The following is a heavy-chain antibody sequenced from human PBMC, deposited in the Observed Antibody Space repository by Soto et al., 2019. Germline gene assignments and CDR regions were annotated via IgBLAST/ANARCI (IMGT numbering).Heavy chain of an antibody. CDR1: GFTFSDYY. CDR3: ARVARGGGYVGRSELGNWYFDL. V-gene: IGHV3-11*01. CDR2: ISSSGSTI. Sequence: QVQLVESGGGLVKPGGSLRLSCAASGFTFSDYYMSWIRQAPGKGLEWVSYISSSGSTIYYADSVKGRFTISRDNAKNSLYLQMNSLRAEDTAVYYCARVARGGGYVGRSELGNWYFDLWGRGTLVTVSS. J-gene: IGHJ2*01. D-gene: IGHD5-12*01.